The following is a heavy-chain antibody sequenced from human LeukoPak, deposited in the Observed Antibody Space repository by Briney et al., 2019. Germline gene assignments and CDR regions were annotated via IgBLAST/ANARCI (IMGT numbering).Heavy chain of an antibody. CDR2: ISSSGGTM. D-gene: IGHD2-21*02. J-gene: IGHJ4*02. CDR1: GFTFSSSA. Sequence: PGGSLRLSCAASGFTFSSSAMNWVRQAPGKGLEWVSYISSSGGTMYYADSVKGRFTISRDNAKNSLYLQMNSLRAEDTAVYYCARVAYCAGDCHHMDSWGQGTLVTVSS. V-gene: IGHV3-48*03. CDR3: ARVAYCAGDCHHMDS.